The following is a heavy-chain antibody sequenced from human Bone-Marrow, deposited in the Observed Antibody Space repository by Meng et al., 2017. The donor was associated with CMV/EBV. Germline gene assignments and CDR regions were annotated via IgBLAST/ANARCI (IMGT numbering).Heavy chain of an antibody. CDR3: ARDYDFWSGYYSGYYGMDV. D-gene: IGHD3-3*01. J-gene: IGHJ6*02. V-gene: IGHV1-2*02. CDR1: GYTFTGYY. CDR2: INPSSGGP. Sequence: ASVKVSCKASGYTFTGYYIHWVRQAPGQGLEWMGWINPSSGGPHYPQKFQGRITMTRDTSITTAYMELSRLRSDDTAVYYCARDYDFWSGYYSGYYGMDVWGQGTTVTVSS.